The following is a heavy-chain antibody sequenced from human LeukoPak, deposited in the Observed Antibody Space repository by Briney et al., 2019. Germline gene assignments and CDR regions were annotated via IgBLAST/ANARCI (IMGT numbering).Heavy chain of an antibody. CDR2: IHHSGNS. D-gene: IGHD7-27*01. J-gene: IGHJ5*02. CDR3: TRGHWGLQS. Sequence: PSETLSLTCTVSGASVTDYYWSWIRQSPGKGMEWISYIHHSGNSDYNPSLRSRVTTSLDTSKNQFSLNLISVTAADTAVYYCTRGHWGLQSWSQGTLVTVSS. CDR1: GASVTDYY. V-gene: IGHV4-59*02.